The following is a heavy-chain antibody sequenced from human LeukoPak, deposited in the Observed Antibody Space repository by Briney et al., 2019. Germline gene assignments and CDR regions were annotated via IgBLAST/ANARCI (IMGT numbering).Heavy chain of an antibody. CDR3: GGAKFYYYGMDV. CDR2: ISGSADNT. Sequence: GGSLRLSCAASGLTFSSYAMSWVRQAPGKGLEWVSTISGSADNTHYADSVKGRFTISRDNSKNTLYLQINGLMADDAAVYYCGGAKFYYYGMDVWGQGTTVIVSS. CDR1: GLTFSSYA. J-gene: IGHJ6*02. V-gene: IGHV3-23*01. D-gene: IGHD1-26*01.